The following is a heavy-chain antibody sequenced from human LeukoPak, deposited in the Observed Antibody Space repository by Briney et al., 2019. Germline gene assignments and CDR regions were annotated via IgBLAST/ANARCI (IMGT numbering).Heavy chain of an antibody. CDR1: GYTFTSYG. V-gene: IGHV1-18*01. CDR2: ISAYNGNT. CDR3: ARVVYYGSGSYLF. J-gene: IGHJ4*02. D-gene: IGHD3-10*01. Sequence: EASVKVSCKASGYTFTSYGISWVRQAPGQGLEWMGWISAYNGNTNYAQKFQGRVTMTRNTSISTVYMELSSLRSEDTAVYYCARVVYYGSGSYLFWGQGTLVTVSS.